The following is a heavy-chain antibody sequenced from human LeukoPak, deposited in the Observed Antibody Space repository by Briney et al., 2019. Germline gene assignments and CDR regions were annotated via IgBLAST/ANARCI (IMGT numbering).Heavy chain of an antibody. CDR1: GGSISSYY. CDR2: IYCSGST. CDR3: ARVTMVRGADY. Sequence: PSETLSLTCIVSGGSISSYYWSWIRQPPGKGLEWIGYIYCSGSTNYNPSLKSRVTISVDTSKNQFSLKLSSVTAADTAVYYCARVTMVRGADYCGQGTLVTVSS. V-gene: IGHV4-59*01. D-gene: IGHD3-10*01. J-gene: IGHJ4*02.